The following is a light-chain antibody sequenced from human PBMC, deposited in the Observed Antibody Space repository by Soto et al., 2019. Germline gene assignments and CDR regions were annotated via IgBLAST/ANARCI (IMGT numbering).Light chain of an antibody. Sequence: DILVTQSPSTLSASVGDRVTITCRANQSSTAWVAWYQQRPGKAPRLLIYDDTRLESGVPSRFSGSASGTDFPLTISRLQHDDVASYYCHEYSRFSPTFGQGTKVEF. CDR3: HEYSRFSPT. CDR1: QSSTAW. J-gene: IGKJ1*01. CDR2: DDT. V-gene: IGKV1-5*01.